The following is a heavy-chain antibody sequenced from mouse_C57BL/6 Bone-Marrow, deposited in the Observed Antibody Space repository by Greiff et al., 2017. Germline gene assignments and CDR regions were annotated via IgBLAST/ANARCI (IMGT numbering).Heavy chain of an antibody. CDR1: GYTFTTYP. Sequence: VQLQESGAELVKPGASVKMSCKASGYTFTTYPIEWMKQNHGKSLEWIGNFHPYNDDTKYNEKFKGKATLTVEKSSSTVYLELSRLTSDDSAVYDCARKEDGYYPAWFAYWGQGTLVTVSA. CDR3: ARKEDGYYPAWFAY. D-gene: IGHD2-3*01. CDR2: FHPYNDDT. J-gene: IGHJ3*01. V-gene: IGHV1-47*01.